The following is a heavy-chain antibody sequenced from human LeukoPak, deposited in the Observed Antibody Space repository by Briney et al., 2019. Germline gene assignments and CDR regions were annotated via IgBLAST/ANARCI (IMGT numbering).Heavy chain of an antibody. CDR1: GFTVSSNY. J-gene: IGHJ4*02. V-gene: IGHV3-53*01. Sequence: GVSLRLSCAASGFTVSSNYMSRVRQAPGKGLEWVSVIYSGGHSYYADSVKGRFTVSRDNSKNTVYLQMNSMRAEDTAVYYCARGMYGYGSDWGQGTLVTVSS. D-gene: IGHD3-10*01. CDR2: IYSGGHS. CDR3: ARGMYGYGSD.